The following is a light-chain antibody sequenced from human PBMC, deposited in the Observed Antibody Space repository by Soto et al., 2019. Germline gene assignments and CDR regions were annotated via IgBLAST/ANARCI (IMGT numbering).Light chain of an antibody. J-gene: IGKJ1*01. CDR1: ESIRTW. CDR3: QHYNSYSEA. V-gene: IGKV1-5*03. CDR2: KAS. Sequence: IQMTQSPSPLSASIGDRVTITCRASESIRTWLAWYQHKPGKAPKLLIYKASTLKGGVPSRFSGSGSGTEFTLTISSLQPDDFATYYCQHYNSYSEAFGQGTKVDNK.